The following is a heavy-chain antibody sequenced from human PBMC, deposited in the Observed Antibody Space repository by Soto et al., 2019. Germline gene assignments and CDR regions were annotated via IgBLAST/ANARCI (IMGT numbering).Heavy chain of an antibody. CDR3: ARTSSSWFESPFDY. J-gene: IGHJ4*02. V-gene: IGHV1-3*01. Sequence: AASVKVSCKASGYTFTSYAMHWVRQAPGQRLEWMGWINAGNGNTKYSQKFQGRVTITRDTSASTAYMELSSLRSEDTAVYYCARTSSSWFESPFDYWGQGTLVTVSS. CDR1: GYTFTSYA. CDR2: INAGNGNT. D-gene: IGHD6-13*01.